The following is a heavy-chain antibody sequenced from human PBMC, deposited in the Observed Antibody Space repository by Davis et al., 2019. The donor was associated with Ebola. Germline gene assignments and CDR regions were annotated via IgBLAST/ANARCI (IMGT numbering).Heavy chain of an antibody. CDR3: ARETIWSGYYGTRYFDL. J-gene: IGHJ2*01. CDR2: ISPDGSAT. Sequence: GESLKISCAASGFSFSNYWIHWVRQAPGKGPVWVSRISPDGSATGYADSVKGQFTISRDNAKNSLYLQMNSLRAEDTAVYYCARETIWSGYYGTRYFDLWGRGTLVTVSS. D-gene: IGHD3-3*01. V-gene: IGHV3-74*01. CDR1: GFSFSNYW.